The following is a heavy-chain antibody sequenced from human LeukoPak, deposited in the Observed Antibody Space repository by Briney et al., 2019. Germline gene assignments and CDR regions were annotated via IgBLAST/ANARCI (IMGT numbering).Heavy chain of an antibody. CDR1: GFSLSTSGVG. D-gene: IGHD4-17*01. CDR3: AHTYYGDYVGFYFDY. J-gene: IGHJ4*02. Sequence: SGPTLVKPTQTLTLTCTFSGFSLSTSGVGVGWIRQPTGKALEWLALIYWNDDKRYSPSLKSRLTITKDTSKNQVVLTMTNMDPVDTATYYCAHTYYGDYVGFYFDYWGQGTLVTVSS. CDR2: IYWNDDK. V-gene: IGHV2-5*01.